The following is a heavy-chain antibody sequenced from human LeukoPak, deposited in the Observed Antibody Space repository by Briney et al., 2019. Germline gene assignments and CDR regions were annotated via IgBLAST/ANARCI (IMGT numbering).Heavy chain of an antibody. CDR1: GYSISSGYY. CDR2: IYHSGST. D-gene: IGHD4-17*01. CDR3: ARTSIPHDYGDYGFRI. V-gene: IGHV4-38-2*01. J-gene: IGHJ4*02. Sequence: SGTLSLTCAVSGYSISSGYYWGWIRQPPGKGLEWIGSIYHSGSTYYNPSLKSRVTISVDTSKNQFSLKLSSVTAADTAVYYCARTSIPHDYGDYGFRIWGQGTLVTVSS.